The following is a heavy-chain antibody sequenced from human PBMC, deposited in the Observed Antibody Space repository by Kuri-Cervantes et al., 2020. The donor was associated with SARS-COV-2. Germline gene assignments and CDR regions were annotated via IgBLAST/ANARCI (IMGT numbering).Heavy chain of an antibody. CDR3: TTLIDY. V-gene: IGHV3-30*03. CDR2: ISYDGSNK. Sequence: GESLKISCAASGFTFSIYGMHWVRQAPGKGLEWVAVISYDGSNKYYADSVKGRFTISRDNSKNTLYLQMNSLRAEDTAVYYCTTLIDYWGQGALVTVSS. CDR1: GFTFSIYG. J-gene: IGHJ4*02.